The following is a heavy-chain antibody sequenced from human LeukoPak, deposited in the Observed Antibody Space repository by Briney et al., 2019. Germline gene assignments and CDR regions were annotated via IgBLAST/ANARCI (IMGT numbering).Heavy chain of an antibody. CDR2: ISSSGSTI. D-gene: IGHD6-13*01. CDR1: GFTFNSYE. J-gene: IGHJ4*02. Sequence: GGSLRLSCAASGFTFNSYEMNWVRQAPGKGLEWVSYISSSGSTIYYADSVKGRFTISRDNAKNSLYLQMNSLRAEDTAVYYCATDGGPEYSSSWYLYWGQGTLVTVSS. CDR3: ATDGGPEYSSSWYLY. V-gene: IGHV3-48*03.